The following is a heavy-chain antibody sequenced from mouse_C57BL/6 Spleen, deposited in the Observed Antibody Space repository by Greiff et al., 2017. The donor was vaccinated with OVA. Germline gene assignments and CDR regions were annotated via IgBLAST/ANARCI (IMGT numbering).Heavy chain of an antibody. CDR1: GYSITSGYY. CDR2: ISYDGSN. Sequence: EVHLVESGPGLVKPSQSLSLTCSVTGYSITSGYYWNWIRQFPGNKLEWMGYISYDGSNNYNPSLKNRISITRDTSKNQFFLKLNSVTTEDTATYYGAREIYYDYDGGFAYWGQGTLVTVSA. J-gene: IGHJ3*01. D-gene: IGHD2-4*01. V-gene: IGHV3-6*01. CDR3: AREIYYDYDGGFAY.